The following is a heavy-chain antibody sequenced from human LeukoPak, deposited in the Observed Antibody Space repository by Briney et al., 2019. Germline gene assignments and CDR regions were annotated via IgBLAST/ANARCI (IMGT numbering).Heavy chain of an antibody. D-gene: IGHD6-13*01. J-gene: IGHJ4*02. Sequence: PSETLSLTCTVSGGSIRRYHWSWIRQPPGKGLEWIGYIHYTGSTKYNPSLKSRVTMSVDTSKNQFSLKESSVTAADTAVYYCARHDNSDWYVFEYWGQGTLVTVSS. CDR1: GGSIRRYH. V-gene: IGHV4-59*08. CDR3: ARHDNSDWYVFEY. CDR2: IHYTGST.